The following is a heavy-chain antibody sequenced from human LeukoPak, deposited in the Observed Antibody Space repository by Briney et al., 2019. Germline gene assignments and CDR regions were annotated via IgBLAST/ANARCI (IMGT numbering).Heavy chain of an antibody. CDR2: IYPSGSDT. Sequence: GESLKISCKGSGYSFTAFWIAWVRQMPGKGLEWMGIIYPSGSDTRYSPSFEGQVTISADKSIRTAYLQWSSLKASDTAMYYCARPLVAARYDAFDLWGQGTIVTVSS. V-gene: IGHV5-51*01. J-gene: IGHJ3*01. CDR1: GYSFTAFW. CDR3: ARPLVAARYDAFDL. D-gene: IGHD2-15*01.